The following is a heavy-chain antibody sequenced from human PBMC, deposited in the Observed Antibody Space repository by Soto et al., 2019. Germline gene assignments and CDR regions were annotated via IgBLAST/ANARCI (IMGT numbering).Heavy chain of an antibody. V-gene: IGHV3-30*18. D-gene: IGHD3-22*01. CDR3: AKDPQMDYYDSSGYSEGGFDY. J-gene: IGHJ4*02. Sequence: GGSLRLSCAASGFTFSSYGMHWVRQAPGKGLEWVAVISYDGSNKYYADSVKGRFTISRDNSKNTLYLQMNSLRAEDTAVYYFAKDPQMDYYDSSGYSEGGFDYWGQGTLVTVSS. CDR2: ISYDGSNK. CDR1: GFTFSSYG.